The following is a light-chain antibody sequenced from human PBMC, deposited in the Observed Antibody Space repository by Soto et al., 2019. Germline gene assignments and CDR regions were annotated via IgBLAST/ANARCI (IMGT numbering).Light chain of an antibody. Sequence: QSVLTQAPSASGTPGQRVAISCSGSSSNIGSNTVNWYQHLPGTAPKLLIYNNNQWPSGVPDRFSGSKSATSASLAISGLQSEDESVYYCATWDDSLNGPVFGGGTKLTVL. CDR2: NNN. CDR1: SSNIGSNT. J-gene: IGLJ2*01. V-gene: IGLV1-44*01. CDR3: ATWDDSLNGPV.